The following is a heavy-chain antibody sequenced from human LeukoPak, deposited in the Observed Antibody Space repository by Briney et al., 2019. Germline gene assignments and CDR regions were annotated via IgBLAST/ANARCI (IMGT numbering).Heavy chain of an antibody. CDR3: ARRKYSSGWYVGIYFDY. V-gene: IGHV5-51*01. J-gene: IGHJ4*02. CDR1: GYSFTSYW. CDR2: IYPGDSDT. Sequence: GESLKVSCKGSGYSFTSYWIGWVRQMPGKGLEWMGIIYPGDSDTRYSPSFQGQVTISADKSISTAYLQWSSLKASDTAMYYCARRKYSSGWYVGIYFDYWGQGTLVTVSS. D-gene: IGHD6-19*01.